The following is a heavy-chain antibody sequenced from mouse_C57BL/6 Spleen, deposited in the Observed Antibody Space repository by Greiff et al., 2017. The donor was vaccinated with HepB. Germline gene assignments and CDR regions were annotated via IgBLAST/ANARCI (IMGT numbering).Heavy chain of an antibody. CDR2: ISSGSSTI. Sequence: EVQLVESGGGLVKPGGSLKLSCAASGFTFSDYGMHWVRQAPEKGLVWVAYISSGSSTIYYADTVKGRFTISRDNDKNILFLQMTSLRSEDTAMYYCASNWDWFAYWGQGTLVTVSA. J-gene: IGHJ3*01. CDR1: GFTFSDYG. V-gene: IGHV5-17*01. CDR3: ASNWDWFAY. D-gene: IGHD4-1*01.